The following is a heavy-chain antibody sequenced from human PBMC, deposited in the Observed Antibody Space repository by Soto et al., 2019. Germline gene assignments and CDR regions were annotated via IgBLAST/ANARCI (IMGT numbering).Heavy chain of an antibody. D-gene: IGHD6-6*01. Sequence: VGSLRLSCAASGFSFSTYGMHWVRQAPGKGLEWMAVISNDGSIKYYADSVKGRFTISRDNSKDTLFLQMNSLRGEDTAAYYCAKVVRADTTSSNFYYYSGMDVWGQGTTVTVSS. V-gene: IGHV3-30*18. CDR1: GFSFSTYG. J-gene: IGHJ6*02. CDR2: ISNDGSIK. CDR3: AKVVRADTTSSNFYYYSGMDV.